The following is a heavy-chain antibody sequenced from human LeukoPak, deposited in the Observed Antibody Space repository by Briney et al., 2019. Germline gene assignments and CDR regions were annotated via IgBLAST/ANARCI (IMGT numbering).Heavy chain of an antibody. J-gene: IGHJ4*02. CDR1: GVAISRGGYA. V-gene: IGHV4-30-4*07. D-gene: IGHD2-15*01. CDR3: AREVVVAATYDY. CDR2: IYHSGTT. Sequence: PSETLSLTCAVSGVAISRGGYAWNWIRQPPGKGLEWIAYIYHSGTTYYNPSLKSRATISVDTSKNQFSLKLSSVTAADTAVYYCAREVVVAATYDYWGQGTLVTVSS.